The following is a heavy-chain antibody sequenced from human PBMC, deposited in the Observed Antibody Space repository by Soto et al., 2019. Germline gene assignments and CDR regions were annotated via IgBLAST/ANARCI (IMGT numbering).Heavy chain of an antibody. CDR3: ARVYPSDTRYGYVGNNWFDP. CDR2: INPSGGST. Sequence: QVQLVQSGAEVKKPGASVKVSCKASGYTFTSYYMHWMRQAPGQGLEWMGIINPSGGSTSYAQKFQGRVTMTRDTSTSTVYMELSSLRSEDTAVYYCARVYPSDTRYGYVGNNWFDPWGQGTLVTVSS. J-gene: IGHJ5*02. CDR1: GYTFTSYY. D-gene: IGHD5-18*01. V-gene: IGHV1-46*03.